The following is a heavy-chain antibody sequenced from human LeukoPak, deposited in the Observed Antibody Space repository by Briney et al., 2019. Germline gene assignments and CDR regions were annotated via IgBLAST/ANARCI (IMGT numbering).Heavy chain of an antibody. CDR2: ISGSGGST. J-gene: IGHJ4*02. V-gene: IGHV3-23*01. CDR1: GFTFSSYA. Sequence: GGSLRLSCAASGFTFSSYAMSWVRQAPGKGLEWVSAISGSGGSTYYADSVKGRFTISRDNSKNTLYLQMNSLRAEDTAVYYCAKDGVDYGDYPRYFDYWGQGTLVTVSS. D-gene: IGHD4-17*01. CDR3: AKDGVDYGDYPRYFDY.